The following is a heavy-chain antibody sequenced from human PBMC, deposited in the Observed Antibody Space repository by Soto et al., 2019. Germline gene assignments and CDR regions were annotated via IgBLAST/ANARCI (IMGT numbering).Heavy chain of an antibody. CDR2: IWYDGSKK. Sequence: QVQLVESGGGVVQPGRSLRLSCAASGFTFNTYGMHWVRQAPGKGLAWVAVIWYDGSKKYYADSVKGRFTISRDNSKNTMYLQMNSLRAEDTAVYYCARIDCTGGSCRPYAYYDMDVWGQGTTVTVS. J-gene: IGHJ6*02. CDR1: GFTFNTYG. V-gene: IGHV3-33*01. D-gene: IGHD2-15*01. CDR3: ARIDCTGGSCRPYAYYDMDV.